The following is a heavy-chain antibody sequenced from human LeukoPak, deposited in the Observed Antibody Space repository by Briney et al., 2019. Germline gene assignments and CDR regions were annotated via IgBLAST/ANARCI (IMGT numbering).Heavy chain of an antibody. J-gene: IGHJ4*02. V-gene: IGHV3-30-3*01. CDR2: ISYDGSNK. CDR1: GFTFSSYA. Sequence: GGSLRLSCAASGFTFSSYAMHWVRQAPGKGLEWVAVISYDGSNKYYADSVKGRFTISRDNSKNTLYLQMNSLGAEDTAVYYCARGPTRGITMIVVAVRTDFDYWGQGTLVTVSS. D-gene: IGHD3-22*01. CDR3: ARGPTRGITMIVVAVRTDFDY.